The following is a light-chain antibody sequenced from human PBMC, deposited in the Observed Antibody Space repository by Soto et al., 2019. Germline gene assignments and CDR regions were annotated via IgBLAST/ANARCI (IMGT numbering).Light chain of an antibody. J-gene: IGLJ2*01. V-gene: IGLV2-14*03. Sequence: QSALTQPASVSGSPGQSITISCTGTSSDVGAYNHVSWYQQHPGKAPKLMIYDVSIRPSGVSNRFSGSKSGNTASLTISGLQSEDDADYYCSSHTVRSTLVFGGGTKLTVL. CDR2: DVS. CDR1: SSDVGAYNH. CDR3: SSHTVRSTLV.